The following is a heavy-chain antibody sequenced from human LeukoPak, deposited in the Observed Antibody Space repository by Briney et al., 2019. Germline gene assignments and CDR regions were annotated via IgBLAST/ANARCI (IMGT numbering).Heavy chain of an antibody. CDR3: ARDPMAYYDFWSGHYYYYYMDV. CDR1: GFTFSSYA. J-gene: IGHJ6*03. CDR2: ISYDGSNK. D-gene: IGHD3-3*01. Sequence: GGSLRLSCAASGFTFSSYAMHWVRQAPGKGLEWVAVISYDGSNKYYADSVKGRFTISRDNAKNSLYLQMNSLRAEDTAVYYCARDPMAYYDFWSGHYYYYYMDVWGKGTTVTVSS. V-gene: IGHV3-30*04.